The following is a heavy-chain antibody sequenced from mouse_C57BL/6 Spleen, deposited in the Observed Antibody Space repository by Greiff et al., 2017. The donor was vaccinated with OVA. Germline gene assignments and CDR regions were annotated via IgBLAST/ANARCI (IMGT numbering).Heavy chain of an antibody. CDR2: ISSGSSTI. D-gene: IGHD2-3*01. CDR3: ARRYDGYYWYFDV. CDR1: GFTFSDYG. J-gene: IGHJ1*03. Sequence: EVKLQESGGGLVKPGGSLKLSCAASGFTFSDYGMHWVRQAPEKGLEWVAYISSGSSTIYYADTVKGRFTISRDNAKNTLFLQMTSLRSEDTAMYYCARRYDGYYWYFDVWGTGTTVTVSS. V-gene: IGHV5-17*01.